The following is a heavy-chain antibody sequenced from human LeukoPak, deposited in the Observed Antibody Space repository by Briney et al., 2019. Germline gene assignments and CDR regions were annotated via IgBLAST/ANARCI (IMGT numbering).Heavy chain of an antibody. CDR1: GFTFDDYA. J-gene: IGHJ4*02. CDR2: ISWNSGSI. Sequence: GGSLRLSCAASGFTFDDYAMHWVRQAPGKGLEWVSGISWNSGSIGYADSVKGRFTISRDNAKNSLHLQMNSLRAEDTALYYCAKVLSSGWLDNFDYWGQGTLVTVSS. V-gene: IGHV3-9*01. D-gene: IGHD6-19*01. CDR3: AKVLSSGWLDNFDY.